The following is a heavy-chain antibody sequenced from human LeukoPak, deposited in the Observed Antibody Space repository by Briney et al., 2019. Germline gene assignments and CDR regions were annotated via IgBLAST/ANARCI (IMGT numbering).Heavy chain of an antibody. D-gene: IGHD3/OR15-3a*01. V-gene: IGHV3-11*01. CDR2: ISSSGSTI. CDR3: ARAVRTGAYRGYFGY. CDR1: GFTFSDYY. J-gene: IGHJ4*02. Sequence: GGSLRLSCAASGFTFSDYYMSWIRQAPGKGLEWVSYISSSGSTIYYADSVKGRFTISRDNAKNSLYLQMNSLRAEDTAVYYCARAVRTGAYRGYFGYWGQGTLVTVSS.